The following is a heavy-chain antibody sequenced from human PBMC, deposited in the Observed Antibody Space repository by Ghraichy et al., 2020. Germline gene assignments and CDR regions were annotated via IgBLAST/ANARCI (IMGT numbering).Heavy chain of an antibody. Sequence: SETLSLTCSVSGGSISTYFWSWIRQPPGKRLEWIGYIWYSGSTNYNPSLKSRVTMSVDTSKNQFSLKLRSVTAADTAVYYCAKDYCTSTSCYDAFDIWGQGTMVTVSS. CDR1: GGSISTYF. V-gene: IGHV4-59*01. CDR3: AKDYCTSTSCYDAFDI. D-gene: IGHD2-2*01. J-gene: IGHJ3*02. CDR2: IWYSGST.